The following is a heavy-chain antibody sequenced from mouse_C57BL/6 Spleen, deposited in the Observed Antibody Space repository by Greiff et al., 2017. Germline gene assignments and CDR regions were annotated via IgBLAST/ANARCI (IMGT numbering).Heavy chain of an antibody. D-gene: IGHD4-1*01. V-gene: IGHV1-64*01. CDR3: AGELGWYFEV. CDR1: GYTFTSYW. J-gene: IGHJ1*03. CDR2: IHPNSGST. Sequence: QVQLKQSGAELVKPGASVKLSCKASGYTFTSYWMHWVKQRPGQGLEWIGMIHPNSGSTNYNEKFKSKATLTVDKSSSTAYMQLSSLTSEDSAVYYCAGELGWYFEVWGTGTTVTVSS.